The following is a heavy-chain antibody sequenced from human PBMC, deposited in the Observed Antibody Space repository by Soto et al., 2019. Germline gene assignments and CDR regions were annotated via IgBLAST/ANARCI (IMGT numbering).Heavy chain of an antibody. CDR2: VYWDDSK. V-gene: IGHV2-5*02. Sequence: QITLNESGPTLVKPTQTLTLTCTFSGFSLSTRDVGVGGIRQPPGEALEWLGDVYWDDSKTYRPSLESRLTITQGTSKNQVVLRMTKMDPVDTATYYCAHCRGGVASFWGQGTLVTVSS. J-gene: IGHJ4*02. D-gene: IGHD2-2*01. CDR3: AHCRGGVASF. CDR1: GFSLSTRDVG.